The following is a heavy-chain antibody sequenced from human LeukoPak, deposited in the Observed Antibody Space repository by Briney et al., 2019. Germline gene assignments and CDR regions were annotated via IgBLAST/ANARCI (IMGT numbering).Heavy chain of an antibody. CDR2: MFYSGST. CDR1: GGSISGHY. V-gene: IGHV4-59*11. Sequence: SESLSLTCSVTGGSISGHYWTWIRQHPGKRLEWIGCMFYSGSTNYSPSLKGRVTISVATSKNQFSLKLTSVTAADTAVYYCARGSRRVVPSPKKGCHYYLDVWGRGTTVTVSS. D-gene: IGHD2-2*01. CDR3: ARGSRRVVPSPKKGCHYYLDV. J-gene: IGHJ6*03.